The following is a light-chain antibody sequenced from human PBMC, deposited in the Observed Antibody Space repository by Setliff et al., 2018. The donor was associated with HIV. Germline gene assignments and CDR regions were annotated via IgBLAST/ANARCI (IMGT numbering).Light chain of an antibody. V-gene: IGLV2-11*01. CDR2: DFN. J-gene: IGLJ1*01. CDR1: TSDVADDNY. Sequence: QSALAQPRSVSGSPGQSVTISCTGSTSDVADDNYVSWYQHHPGKGPKLMIFDFNKRPSGVPDRFSGSKSDNTASLTISGLQTEDEADYYCSSYTSSSTDVFGTGTKVTVL. CDR3: SSYTSSSTDV.